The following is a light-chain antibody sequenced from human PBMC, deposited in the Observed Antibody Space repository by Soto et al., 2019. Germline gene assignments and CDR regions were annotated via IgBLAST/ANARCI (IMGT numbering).Light chain of an antibody. Sequence: EIVMTQSPATLSVSPGERATLSCRASQSVSSNLAWYQQKPGQAPRLLIYGASTRATGIPARFSGSGSGTEFTLTISSLQSEDFAVYYCQQYNKRSLWPFGQGTKVDIK. V-gene: IGKV3-15*01. CDR3: QQYNKRSLWP. CDR1: QSVSSN. J-gene: IGKJ1*01. CDR2: GAS.